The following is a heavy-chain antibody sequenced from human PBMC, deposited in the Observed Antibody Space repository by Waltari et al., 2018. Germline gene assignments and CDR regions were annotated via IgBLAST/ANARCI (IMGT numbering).Heavy chain of an antibody. D-gene: IGHD5-12*01. J-gene: IGHJ4*02. CDR2: IYHSGST. Sequence: QVQLQESGPGLVKPSETLSLTCAVSGYSISSGYYWGWIRQPPGKGLEWIGSIYHSGSTYYNPSLKSRVTISVDTSKNQSSLKLGAVTASDTAVYYCARQYSGYDFGYWGQGTLVTVSS. CDR1: GYSISSGYY. CDR3: ARQYSGYDFGY. V-gene: IGHV4-38-2*01.